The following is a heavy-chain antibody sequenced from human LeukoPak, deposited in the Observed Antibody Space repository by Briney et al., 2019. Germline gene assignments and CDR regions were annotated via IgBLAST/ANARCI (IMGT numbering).Heavy chain of an antibody. J-gene: IGHJ5*01. V-gene: IGHV1-46*02. CDR1: GYSFNSYS. Sequence: GASVNVSCKASGYSFNSYSIHWVRQAPGQGLEWMGIINPSAGGTRYAQTFQGRITLTRDTSTSTVSMDLSSLRPEDTAVYYCARVDGYSGNHFRVCDSWGQGTLVTVSS. CDR2: INPSAGGT. CDR3: ARVDGYSGNHFRVCDS. D-gene: IGHD1-26*01.